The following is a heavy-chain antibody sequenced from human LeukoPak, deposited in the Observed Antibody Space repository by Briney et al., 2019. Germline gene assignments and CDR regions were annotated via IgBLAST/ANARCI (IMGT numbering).Heavy chain of an antibody. CDR3: ARIVIVAVKTMVFDY. V-gene: IGHV1-2*02. Sequence: ASVKVSCKASGYTFTGYYMHWVRQAPGQGLEWMGWINPNSGGTNYAQKFQGRVTMTRDTSISTAYMELSRLRSDDTAVYYCARIVIVAVKTMVFDYWGQGTLVTVSS. D-gene: IGHD4/OR15-4a*01. CDR1: GYTFTGYY. J-gene: IGHJ4*02. CDR2: INPNSGGT.